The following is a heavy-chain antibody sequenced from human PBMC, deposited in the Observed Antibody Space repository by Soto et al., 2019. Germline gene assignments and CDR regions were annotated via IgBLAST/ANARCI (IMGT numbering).Heavy chain of an antibody. CDR1: GDSVSSNIYY. D-gene: IGHD3-22*01. V-gene: IGHV4-31*03. J-gene: IGHJ4*02. Sequence: SETLSLTCSVSGDSVSSNIYYWTWIRHHPGKGPEWIGHIYYSGSTYYNPYLKSRVTISLDMSKNQFSLKLTSVSAADTAVYYCERGYDYDSGGYLFDYWGQGTLVTVSS. CDR3: ERGYDYDSGGYLFDY. CDR2: IYYSGST.